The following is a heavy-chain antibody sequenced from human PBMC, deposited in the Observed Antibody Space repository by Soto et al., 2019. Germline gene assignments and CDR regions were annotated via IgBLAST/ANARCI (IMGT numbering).Heavy chain of an antibody. J-gene: IGHJ5*02. Sequence: SVKVSCKASGGTFSSYTISWVRQALGQGLEWMGRIIPILGIANYAQKFQGRVTITADKSTSTAYMELSSLRSEDTAVYYCASHVDTAMVGWFDPWGQGTLVTVSS. CDR2: IIPILGIA. V-gene: IGHV1-69*02. CDR1: GGTFSSYT. D-gene: IGHD5-18*01. CDR3: ASHVDTAMVGWFDP.